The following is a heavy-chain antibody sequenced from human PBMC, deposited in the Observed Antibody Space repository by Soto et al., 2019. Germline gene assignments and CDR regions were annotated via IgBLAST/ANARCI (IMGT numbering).Heavy chain of an antibody. V-gene: IGHV4-30-4*01. D-gene: IGHD2-2*01. J-gene: IGHJ5*02. CDR3: ARGWIVVVPAAGWFDP. CDR1: GGSISSGDYY. Sequence: SETLSLTCTVSGGSISSGDYYWSWIRQPPGKGLEWIGYIYYSGSTYYNPSLKSRVTISVDTSKNQFSLKLSSVTAAGTAVYYCARGWIVVVPAAGWFDPWGQGTLVTVSS. CDR2: IYYSGST.